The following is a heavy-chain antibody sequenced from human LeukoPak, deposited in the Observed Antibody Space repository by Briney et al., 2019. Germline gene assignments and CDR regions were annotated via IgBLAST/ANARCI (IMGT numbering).Heavy chain of an antibody. D-gene: IGHD6-6*01. Sequence: GGSLRLSCAASGFTFSNYGMHWVRQAPGKGLDWVAFTRSDGNDKFYADSVKGRFTISRDNSKNMLYLQMNSLRAEDTAVYYCARDSPHSSSYYFDYWGQGTLVSVSS. J-gene: IGHJ4*02. V-gene: IGHV3-30*02. CDR3: ARDSPHSSSYYFDY. CDR1: GFTFSNYG. CDR2: TRSDGNDK.